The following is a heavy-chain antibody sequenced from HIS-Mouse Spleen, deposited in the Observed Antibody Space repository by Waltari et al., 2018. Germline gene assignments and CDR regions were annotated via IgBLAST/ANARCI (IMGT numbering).Heavy chain of an antibody. V-gene: IGHV4-39*07. CDR3: AREIPYSSSWYDWYFDL. CDR2: IYYSGST. J-gene: IGHJ2*01. CDR1: GGSISSRSYY. D-gene: IGHD6-13*01. Sequence: QLQLQESGPGLVKPSETLSLPCPVPGGSISSRSYYWGRTRPPPGKGLEWIGSIYYSGSTYYNPSLKSRVTISVDTSKNQFSLKLSSVTAADTAVYYCAREIPYSSSWYDWYFDLWGRGTLVTVSS.